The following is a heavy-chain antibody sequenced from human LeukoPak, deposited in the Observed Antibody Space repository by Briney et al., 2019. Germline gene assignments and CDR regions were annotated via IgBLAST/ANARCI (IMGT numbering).Heavy chain of an antibody. CDR2: IYTSGST. D-gene: IGHD4-17*01. CDR3: ARADYGAVPRYMDV. J-gene: IGHJ6*03. Sequence: PSETLSLTCTVSGGSISSSSYYWSWIRQPAGKGLEWIGRIYTSGSTNYNPSLKSRVTISVDTSKNQFSLKLSSVTAADTAVYYCARADYGAVPRYMDVWGKGTTVTVSS. CDR1: GGSISSSSYY. V-gene: IGHV4-61*02.